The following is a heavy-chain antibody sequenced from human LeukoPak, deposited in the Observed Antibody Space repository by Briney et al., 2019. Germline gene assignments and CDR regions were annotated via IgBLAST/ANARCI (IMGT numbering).Heavy chain of an antibody. Sequence: SETLSLTCTVSGGSISSGSSYWSWIRQPAGKGLEWIGRISTSGTTKYNPSLKSRVTIPVDTSKIQFSLKLSSVTAADTAVYYCARGPDYINYVDYWGQGTLVSVST. V-gene: IGHV4-61*02. CDR1: GGSISSGSSY. J-gene: IGHJ4*02. CDR2: ISTSGTT. D-gene: IGHD4-11*01. CDR3: ARGPDYINYVDY.